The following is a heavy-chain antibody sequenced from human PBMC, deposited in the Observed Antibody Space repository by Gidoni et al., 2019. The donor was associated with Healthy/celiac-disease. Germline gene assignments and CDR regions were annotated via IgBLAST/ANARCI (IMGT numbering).Heavy chain of an antibody. CDR2: IYYSGST. D-gene: IGHD3-9*01. V-gene: IGHV4-59*01. CDR3: ARGAEGYDILTGYPLDFDY. Sequence: QVQLQESGPGLVKPSETLSLTCPVSGGSISSSYWSWIRQPPGKGLEWIGYIYYSGSTNYNPSLKSRVTISVDTSKNQFSLKLSSVTAADTAVYYCARGAEGYDILTGYPLDFDYWGQGTLVTVSS. J-gene: IGHJ4*02. CDR1: GGSISSSY.